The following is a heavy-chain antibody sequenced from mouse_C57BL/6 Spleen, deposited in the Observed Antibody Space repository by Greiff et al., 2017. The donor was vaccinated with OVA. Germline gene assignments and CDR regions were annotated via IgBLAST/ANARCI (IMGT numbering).Heavy chain of an antibody. Sequence: QVQLQQSGAELVRPGASVKLSCKASGYTFTDYYINWVKQRPGQGLEWIARIYPGSGNTYYNEKFKGKATLTAEKSSSTAYMQLSSLTSEDSAVYFCAREDGNYGFDYWGQGTTLTVSS. D-gene: IGHD2-1*01. CDR3: AREDGNYGFDY. J-gene: IGHJ2*01. CDR2: IYPGSGNT. CDR1: GYTFTDYY. V-gene: IGHV1-76*01.